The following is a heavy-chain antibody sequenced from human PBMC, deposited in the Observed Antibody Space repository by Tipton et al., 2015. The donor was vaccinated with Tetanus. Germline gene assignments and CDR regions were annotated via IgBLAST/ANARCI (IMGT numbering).Heavy chain of an antibody. CDR3: ARWDERSGYFDY. J-gene: IGHJ4*02. V-gene: IGHV1-3*01. Sequence: QVQLVQSGAEVKKPGASVKVSCKASGYTFTSYAMHWVRQAPGQRLEWMGWINAGNGNTKYSQKFQGRVTITRDTSASTAYMELSSLRSEDTAVYYCARWDERSGYFDYWGQGPLVTVSS. CDR2: INAGNGNT. CDR1: GYTFTSYA. D-gene: IGHD3-3*01.